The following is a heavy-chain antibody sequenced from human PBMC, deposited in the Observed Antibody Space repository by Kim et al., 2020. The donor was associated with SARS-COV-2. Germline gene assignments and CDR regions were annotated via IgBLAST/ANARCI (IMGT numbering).Heavy chain of an antibody. Sequence: GESLKISCKGSGYSFTSYWIGWVRQMPGKGLEWMGIIYPGDSDTRYSPSFQGQVTISADKSISTAYLQWSSLKASDTAMYYCARGLKWKASLMIVVQGDYWGQGTLVTVSS. J-gene: IGHJ4*02. V-gene: IGHV5-51*01. D-gene: IGHD3-22*01. CDR1: GYSFTSYW. CDR3: ARGLKWKASLMIVVQGDY. CDR2: IYPGDSDT.